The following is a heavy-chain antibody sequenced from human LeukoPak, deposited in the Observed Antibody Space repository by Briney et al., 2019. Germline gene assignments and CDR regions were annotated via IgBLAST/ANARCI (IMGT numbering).Heavy chain of an antibody. J-gene: IGHJ4*02. CDR3: ARDPATVTTPIYLDY. CDR2: ISSRSSYI. Sequence: GGSLRLSCAASGFTFSSYSMNWVRQAPGKGLEWVSSISSRSSYIYYADSVKGRFTISRDNAKNSLYLQMNSLRAEDTAVYYCARDPATVTTPIYLDYWGQGNLVTVSS. CDR1: GFTFSSYS. V-gene: IGHV3-21*01. D-gene: IGHD4-17*01.